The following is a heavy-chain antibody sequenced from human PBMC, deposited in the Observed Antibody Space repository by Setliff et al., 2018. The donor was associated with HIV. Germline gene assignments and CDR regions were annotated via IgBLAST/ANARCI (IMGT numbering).Heavy chain of an antibody. CDR1: GGSISSSGYY. V-gene: IGHV4-39*07. J-gene: IGHJ5*02. D-gene: IGHD4-17*01. CDR3: AGDIWAYGLMGS. CDR2: IYYSGNT. Sequence: PSETLSLTCSVSGGSISSSGYYWAWIRQPPGKGLEWIGSIYYSGNTYYNTSLKSRVTLSLDNSKNQFSLKLTSVTAADTAVYYFAGDIWAYGLMGSWGQGTLVTVSS.